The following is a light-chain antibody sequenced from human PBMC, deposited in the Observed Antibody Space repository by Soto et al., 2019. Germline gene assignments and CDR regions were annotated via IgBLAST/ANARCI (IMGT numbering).Light chain of an antibody. CDR2: ASS. Sequence: DIQMTQSPSSLSASIGARVTITCRASQGISNYLAWYQQKPGEGPNLLTYASSTLQSVVPSRFSGSGSGTGCTLSITSLQPEDGGTYYCRNYNSAPRTLGQGTKVDIK. J-gene: IGKJ1*01. V-gene: IGKV1-27*01. CDR1: QGISNY. CDR3: RNYNSAPRT.